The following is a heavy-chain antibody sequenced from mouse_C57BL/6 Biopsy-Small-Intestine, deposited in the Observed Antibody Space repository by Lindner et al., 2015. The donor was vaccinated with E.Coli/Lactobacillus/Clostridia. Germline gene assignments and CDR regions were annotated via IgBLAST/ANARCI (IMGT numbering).Heavy chain of an antibody. J-gene: IGHJ4*01. V-gene: IGHV1S56*01. CDR1: GYTFTEYT. CDR3: ARVGNWDLYAMDY. Sequence: VQLQESGAELVKPGASVKLSCKASGYTFTEYTIHWVKQRSGQGLEWIGRIYPGDGDTNYNGKFKGKATLTADKSSSTAYMQLKGLTSEDSAVYYCARVGNWDLYAMDYWGQGTSVTVSS. D-gene: IGHD4-1*01. CDR2: IYPGDGDT.